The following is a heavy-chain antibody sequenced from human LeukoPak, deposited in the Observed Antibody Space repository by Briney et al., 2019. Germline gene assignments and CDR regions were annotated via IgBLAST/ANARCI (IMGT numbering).Heavy chain of an antibody. Sequence: PSETLSLTCTVSGGSISSYYWSWIRQPPGKGLEWIGEINHSGSTNYNPSLKSRVTISVDTSKNQFSLKLSSVTAADTAVYYCARLPYPPYYDFWSGLGAFDIWGQGTMVTVSP. CDR1: GGSISSYY. D-gene: IGHD3-3*01. CDR2: INHSGST. V-gene: IGHV4-34*01. CDR3: ARLPYPPYYDFWSGLGAFDI. J-gene: IGHJ3*02.